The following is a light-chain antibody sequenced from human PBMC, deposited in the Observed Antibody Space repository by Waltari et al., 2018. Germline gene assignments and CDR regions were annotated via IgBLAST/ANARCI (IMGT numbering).Light chain of an antibody. V-gene: IGKV1-5*03. J-gene: IGKJ3*01. CDR2: KAS. Sequence: DIQMTQSPSTLSASVGDRVTITCRASQSISSWLAWYQQKPGKAPKLLIYKASYLESGVPSRVSGSGSGTEFTLTISSLQSDDFASYYCQQYNSYSPLTFGPGTKVDIK. CDR1: QSISSW. CDR3: QQYNSYSPLT.